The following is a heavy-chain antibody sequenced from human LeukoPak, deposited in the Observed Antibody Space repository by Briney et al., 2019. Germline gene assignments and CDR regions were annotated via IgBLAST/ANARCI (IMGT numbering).Heavy chain of an antibody. CDR1: GYTLTELS. CDR2: FDPEDGET. Sequence: ASVKVSCKVSGYTLTELSMHWVRQAPGKGLEWMGGFDPEDGETIYAQKFQGRVTMTEDTSTDTAYMELSSLRSEDTAVYYCATLSSGWYYAFDYWGQGTLSPSPQ. J-gene: IGHJ4*02. CDR3: ATLSSGWYYAFDY. D-gene: IGHD6-19*01. V-gene: IGHV1-24*01.